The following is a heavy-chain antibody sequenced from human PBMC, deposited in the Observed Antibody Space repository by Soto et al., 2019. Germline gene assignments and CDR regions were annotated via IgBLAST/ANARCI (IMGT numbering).Heavy chain of an antibody. CDR2: VFYKGNT. Sequence: QVQLQESGPGLVKPSETLSLTCTVSGGSITGYYWTWIRQPPGKGLEWIGYVFYKGNTNYNPSLKSRVTISVDTSANQFSLRLSSVTAADTAVYYCARSGDSFVFTDYWGEGTLVTVSS. D-gene: IGHD7-27*01. J-gene: IGHJ4*02. CDR1: GGSITGYY. CDR3: ARSGDSFVFTDY. V-gene: IGHV4-59*01.